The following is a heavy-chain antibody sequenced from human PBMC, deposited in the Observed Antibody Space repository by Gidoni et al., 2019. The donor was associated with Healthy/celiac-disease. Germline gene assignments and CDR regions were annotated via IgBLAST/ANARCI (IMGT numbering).Heavy chain of an antibody. CDR3: ARDWGFSGSPPSYFDY. J-gene: IGHJ4*02. Sequence: QVQLQESGPGLVKPSETLSLTCTVSGGSISSYYGSWIRQPAVKGLEWIGLIYTSGSTNYNPSLKSRVTMSVDTSKNQFSLKLSSVTAADTAVYYCARDWGFSGSPPSYFDYWGQGTLVTVSS. D-gene: IGHD3-16*01. CDR1: GGSISSYY. V-gene: IGHV4-4*07. CDR2: IYTSGST.